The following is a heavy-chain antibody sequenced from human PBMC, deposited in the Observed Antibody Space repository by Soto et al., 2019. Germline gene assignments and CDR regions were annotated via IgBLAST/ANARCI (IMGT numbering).Heavy chain of an antibody. D-gene: IGHD6-19*01. J-gene: IGHJ6*02. Sequence: GGSLRLSCAASGFTFSSYAMSWVRQAPGKGLEWVSAISGSGGSTYYADSVKGRFTISRDNSKNTLYLQMNSLRAEDTAVYYCAKGKGGGYSSGLTWDYYYGMDVWGQGTTVTVSS. CDR2: ISGSGGST. CDR3: AKGKGGGYSSGLTWDYYYGMDV. V-gene: IGHV3-23*01. CDR1: GFTFSSYA.